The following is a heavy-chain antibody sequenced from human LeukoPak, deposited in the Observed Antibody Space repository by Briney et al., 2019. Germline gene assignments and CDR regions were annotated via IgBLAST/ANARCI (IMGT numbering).Heavy chain of an antibody. D-gene: IGHD1-1*01. CDR1: GFTFSSYW. Sequence: TGGSLRLSCAASGFTFSSYWMHWVRQAPGKGLVWVSRIYSDGSSTNYADSVKGRFTISRDNAKNTLYLQMNSLRGEDTAVYYCTRAREGYLFDSWGQGTLVTVSS. V-gene: IGHV3-74*01. CDR2: IYSDGSST. CDR3: TRAREGYLFDS. J-gene: IGHJ4*02.